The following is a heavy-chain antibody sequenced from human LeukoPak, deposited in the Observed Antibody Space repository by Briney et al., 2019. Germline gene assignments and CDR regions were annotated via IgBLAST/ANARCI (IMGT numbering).Heavy chain of an antibody. Sequence: GGSLRLSCAPSGFTFSNYWMTWVRQAPGKGLEWLANIKHDGTEKYYVDSVRGRFIISRDNAENSLYLQMSSLRAEDTAVYFCAREVSSWYRTEGRFDPWGQGTLVTVSS. D-gene: IGHD6-13*01. J-gene: IGHJ5*02. V-gene: IGHV3-7*01. CDR1: GFTFSNYW. CDR3: AREVSSWYRTEGRFDP. CDR2: IKHDGTEK.